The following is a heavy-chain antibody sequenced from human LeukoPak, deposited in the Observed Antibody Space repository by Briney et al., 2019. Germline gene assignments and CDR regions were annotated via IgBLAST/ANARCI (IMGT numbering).Heavy chain of an antibody. Sequence: GGSLRLSCAASGFTFSSYSMNWVRQAPGKGLEWVSYISSSSSTIYYADSVKGRFTISRDNAKNSLHLQMNSLRAEDTAVYYCARAVERGYSYGYYFDYWGQGTLVTVSS. D-gene: IGHD5-18*01. CDR2: ISSSSSTI. V-gene: IGHV3-48*01. CDR3: ARAVERGYSYGYYFDY. J-gene: IGHJ4*02. CDR1: GFTFSSYS.